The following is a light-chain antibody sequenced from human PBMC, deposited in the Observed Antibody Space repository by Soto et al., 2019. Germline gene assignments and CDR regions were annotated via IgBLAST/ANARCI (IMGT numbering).Light chain of an antibody. Sequence: EIVMTQSPDSLAVSLGEMASISCKSSQSVLYSSDNKNYLVWYQKRPGQPPKPLIYWATTRESEVPDRFSGSGSGTDFTLTISSLQAEDVAVYYCQQYYTTPPTFGQGTRLEIK. CDR3: QQYYTTPPT. CDR1: QSVLYSSDNKNY. CDR2: WAT. J-gene: IGKJ5*01. V-gene: IGKV4-1*01.